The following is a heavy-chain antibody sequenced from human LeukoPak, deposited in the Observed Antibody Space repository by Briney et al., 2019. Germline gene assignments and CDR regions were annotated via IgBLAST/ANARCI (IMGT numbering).Heavy chain of an antibody. CDR3: ARPPLPSSGGRKGYCWFDP. J-gene: IGHJ5*02. Sequence: SETLSLTCAVYGGSFRGYYWSWIRQPPGKGLEWIGEINHSGSTNYNPSLKSRVTISVDTSKNQFSLKLSSVTAADTAVYYCARPPLPSSGGRKGYCWFDPWGQGTLVTVSS. V-gene: IGHV4-34*01. D-gene: IGHD2-15*01. CDR2: INHSGST. CDR1: GGSFRGYY.